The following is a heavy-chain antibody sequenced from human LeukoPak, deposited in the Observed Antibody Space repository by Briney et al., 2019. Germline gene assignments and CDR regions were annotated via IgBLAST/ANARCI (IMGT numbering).Heavy chain of an antibody. J-gene: IGHJ6*03. Sequence: AASVKVSCKASGYTFTSYGMSWVRQAPGQGLEWMGWISAYNGNTNYAQKLQGRVTMTTDTSTSTAYMELRSLRSDDTAVYYCARVVVVPAAIVYYYYYMDVWGKGTTVTVSS. CDR2: ISAYNGNT. CDR3: ARVVVVPAAIVYYYYYMDV. D-gene: IGHD2-2*02. V-gene: IGHV1-18*01. CDR1: GYTFTSYG.